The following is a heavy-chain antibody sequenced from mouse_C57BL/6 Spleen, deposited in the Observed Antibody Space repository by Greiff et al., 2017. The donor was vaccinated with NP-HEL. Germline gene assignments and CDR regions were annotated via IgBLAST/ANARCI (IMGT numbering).Heavy chain of an antibody. CDR3: ARRGDYYYAMDY. CDR2: IDPSDSYT. Sequence: VQLQQPGAELVMPGASVKLSCKASGYTFTRYWMHWVKQRPGQGLEWIGEIDPSDSYTNYNQKFKGKSTLTVDKSSSTAYMQLSSLTSEDSAVYYCARRGDYYYAMDYWGQGTSVTVSS. J-gene: IGHJ4*01. CDR1: GYTFTRYW. V-gene: IGHV1-69*01.